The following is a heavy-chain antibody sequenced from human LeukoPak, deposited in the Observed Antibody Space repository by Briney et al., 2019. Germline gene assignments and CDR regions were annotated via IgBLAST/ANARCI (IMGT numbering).Heavy chain of an antibody. CDR2: IYTSGST. J-gene: IGHJ4*02. CDR3: ARGSVLLWFGELSKGLDY. Sequence: SETLSLTCTVSGGSISSGSYYWSWIRQPAGKGLEWIGRIYTSGSTNYNPSLKSRVTISVDTSKNQFSLKLSSVTAADTAVYYCARGSVLLWFGELSKGLDYWGQGTLVTVSS. D-gene: IGHD3-10*01. V-gene: IGHV4-61*02. CDR1: GGSISSGSYY.